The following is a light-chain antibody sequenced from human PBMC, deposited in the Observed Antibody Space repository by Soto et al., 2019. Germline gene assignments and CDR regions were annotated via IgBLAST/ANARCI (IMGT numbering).Light chain of an antibody. CDR3: SSYTSTSTPMV. CDR1: TSDVGGYNY. V-gene: IGLV2-14*03. J-gene: IGLJ2*01. CDR2: DVT. Sequence: QSALTQPDSVSGSPGQSITISCSGTTSDVGGYNYVSWYQHHPGKAPQLIIYDVTHRPSGVSDRFSGSKSGNTASLTISGLQAEDEADYYCSSYTSTSTPMVFGGGTKLTVL.